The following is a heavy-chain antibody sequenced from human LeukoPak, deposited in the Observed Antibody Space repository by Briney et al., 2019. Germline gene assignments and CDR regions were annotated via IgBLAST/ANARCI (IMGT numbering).Heavy chain of an antibody. D-gene: IGHD1-1*01. J-gene: IGHJ4*02. CDR2: IYTSGRT. CDR1: GGSISSYY. CDR3: ARLYNWNDGYFDY. Sequence: PSETLSLTCTVSGGSISSYYWSWIRQPAGKGLEWIGRIYTSGRTNYNPSLKSRVTISVDKSKNQFSLKLSSVTAADTAVYYCARLYNWNDGYFDYWGQGTLVTASS. V-gene: IGHV4-4*07.